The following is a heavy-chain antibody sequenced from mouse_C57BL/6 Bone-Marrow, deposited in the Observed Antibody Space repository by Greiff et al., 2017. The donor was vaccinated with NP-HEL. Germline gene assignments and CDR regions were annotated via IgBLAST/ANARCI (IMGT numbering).Heavy chain of an antibody. CDR2: IWTCGGT. V-gene: IGHV2-9-1*01. J-gene: IGHJ2*01. Sequence: QVQLQQSGPGLVAPSQSLSITCTVSGFSLTSYAISWVRQPPGKGLEWLGVIWTCGGTNYNSALKSRLSISKDNSKSQVFLKMNSLQTDDTARYYCARKGYYFDYWGQGTTLTVSS. CDR1: GFSLTSYA. CDR3: ARKGYYFDY.